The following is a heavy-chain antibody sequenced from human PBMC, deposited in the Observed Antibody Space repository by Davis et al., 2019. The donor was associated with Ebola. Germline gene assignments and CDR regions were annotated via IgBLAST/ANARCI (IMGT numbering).Heavy chain of an antibody. V-gene: IGHV3-74*01. CDR2: INGDGSTT. CDR1: GFTFSSYW. D-gene: IGHD3-22*01. J-gene: IGHJ4*02. CDR3: ARVVSDNSGDPFDY. Sequence: PGGSLRLSCAASGFTFSSYWMHWVRQAPGKGLVWVSHINGDGSTTNYADSVKGRFTISRDNSKNTLYLQMNSLRAEDTAVYYCARVVSDNSGDPFDYWGQGTLVTVSS.